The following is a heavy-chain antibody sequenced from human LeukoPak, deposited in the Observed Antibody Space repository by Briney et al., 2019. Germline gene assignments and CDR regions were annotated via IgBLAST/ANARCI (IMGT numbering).Heavy chain of an antibody. CDR1: GGSISSSSYY. V-gene: IGHV4-39*07. J-gene: IGHJ4*02. Sequence: SETLSLTCTVSGGSISSSSYYWGWIRQPPGKGLEWIGSIYYSGSTYYNPSLKSRVTISVDTSKNQFSLKLSSVTAADTAVYYCARDKSGYYGLGYWGQGTLVTASS. CDR3: ARDKSGYYGLGY. CDR2: IYYSGST. D-gene: IGHD3-10*01.